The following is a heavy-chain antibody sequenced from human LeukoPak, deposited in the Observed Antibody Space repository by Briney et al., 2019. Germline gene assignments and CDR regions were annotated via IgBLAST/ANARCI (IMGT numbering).Heavy chain of an antibody. V-gene: IGHV1-69*13. Sequence: SVKVSCKASGGTFRSYAINWVRQAPGQGLEWMGGIIPIFGTANYAQKFQGRVTITADESTSTAYMELSGLRSEDTAVYYCARCSGGSCYLSDAFDIWGQGTMVTVSS. CDR2: IIPIFGTA. D-gene: IGHD2-15*01. J-gene: IGHJ3*02. CDR1: GGTFRSYA. CDR3: ARCSGGSCYLSDAFDI.